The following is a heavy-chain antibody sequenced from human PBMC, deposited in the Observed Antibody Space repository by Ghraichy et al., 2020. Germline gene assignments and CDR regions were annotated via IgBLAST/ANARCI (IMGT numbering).Heavy chain of an antibody. CDR1: GFTFGSYA. J-gene: IGHJ5*02. CDR3: AKGGTSSAFDP. Sequence: GESLNISFAASGFTFGSYAMTWVRQGPEKVLEWVATSNAVGTNTYYAGSVKGRIIISRDTSKSTLFLLMNSLTDEDTVVYFCAKGGTSSAFDPRGQGTLVNVST. D-gene: IGHD6-19*01. CDR2: SNAVGTNT. V-gene: IGHV3-23*01.